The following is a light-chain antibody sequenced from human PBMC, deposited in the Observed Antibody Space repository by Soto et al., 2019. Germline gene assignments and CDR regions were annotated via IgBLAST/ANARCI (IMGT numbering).Light chain of an antibody. CDR3: QQPSDWPLT. J-gene: IGKJ4*01. Sequence: EIVLTQSPATLSLSPGERATLSCRASQSVSSYLAWYQQKPGQAPRLLVYDASTRATGIPARFSGSGSGTDFTLSISSLEPEDVAVYFCQQPSDWPLTFGGGTKVEIK. CDR1: QSVSSY. V-gene: IGKV3-11*01. CDR2: DAS.